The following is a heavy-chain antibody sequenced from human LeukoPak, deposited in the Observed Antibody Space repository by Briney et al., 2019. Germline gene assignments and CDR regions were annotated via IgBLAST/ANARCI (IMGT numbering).Heavy chain of an antibody. CDR3: ARPWVGMAYNYAAFDI. CDR2: INHSGST. Sequence: SETLSLTCTVSGGSISSSSYYWGWIRQPPGKGLEWIGEINHSGSTNYNPSLKSRVTISVDTSKNQFSLKLSSVTAADTAVYYCARPWVGMAYNYAAFDIWGQGTMVTVSS. J-gene: IGHJ3*02. D-gene: IGHD5-24*01. CDR1: GGSISSSSYY. V-gene: IGHV4-39*07.